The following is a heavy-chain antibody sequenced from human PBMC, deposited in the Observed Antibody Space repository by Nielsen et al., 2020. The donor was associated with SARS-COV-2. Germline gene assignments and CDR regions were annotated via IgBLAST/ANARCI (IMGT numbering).Heavy chain of an antibody. CDR2: ISYDGSFD. Sequence: GESLKISCATSGFRFRGYGMHWVRQAPGKGLEWVAVISYDGSFDKYGGAVKGRFTISRDNSKNTLYLQMDNLGVEDTAVYYCSREGDSPHPDVWCQGALVTVSS. CDR3: SREGDSPHPDV. J-gene: IGHJ4*02. D-gene: IGHD1-26*01. CDR1: GFRFRGYG. V-gene: IGHV3-30*12.